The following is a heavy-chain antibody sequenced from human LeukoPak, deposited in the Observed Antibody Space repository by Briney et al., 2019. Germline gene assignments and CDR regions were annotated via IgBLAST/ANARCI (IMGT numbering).Heavy chain of an antibody. CDR2: INSSGST. Sequence: PGGTPRLSSAPSGFTVRDNYMSWGRQAPRKGLERGSLINSSGSTYYADSVKGRFTISRDNSKNTLYLQMNSLGAEDTAVYYCARGPMDGSGWVDYWGQGTLVTVSS. V-gene: IGHV3-66*01. J-gene: IGHJ4*02. CDR3: ARGPMDGSGWVDY. D-gene: IGHD6-19*01. CDR1: GFTVRDNY.